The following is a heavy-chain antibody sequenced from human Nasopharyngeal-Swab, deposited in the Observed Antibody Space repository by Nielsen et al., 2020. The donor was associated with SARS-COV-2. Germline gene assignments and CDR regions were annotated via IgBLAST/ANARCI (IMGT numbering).Heavy chain of an antibody. V-gene: IGHV4-31*03. CDR3: ARGVYYGDYEVDY. D-gene: IGHD4-17*01. CDR1: GGSISSGGYY. Sequence: LRLSCTVSGGSISSGGYYWSWIRQHPGKGLEWIGYIYYSGSTYYNPSLKSRVTISVDTSKNQFSLKLSSVTAADTAVYYCARGVYYGDYEVDYWGQGTLVTVSS. CDR2: IYYSGST. J-gene: IGHJ4*02.